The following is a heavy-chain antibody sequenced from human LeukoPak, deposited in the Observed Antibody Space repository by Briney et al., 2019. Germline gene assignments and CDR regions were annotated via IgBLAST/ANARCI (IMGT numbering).Heavy chain of an antibody. D-gene: IGHD2-15*01. CDR3: AKDFGGCSGGRCYSSFDY. J-gene: IGHJ4*02. CDR2: IGGSGGST. Sequence: GSLRLSCAVSGFTFSNYAMSWVRQAPGKGLEWVSAIGGSGGSTYYADSVKGRFTISRDNSKNTLYLQMNSLRAEDTAIYYCAKDFGGCSGGRCYSSFDYWGQGTLVTVSS. V-gene: IGHV3-23*01. CDR1: GFTFSNYA.